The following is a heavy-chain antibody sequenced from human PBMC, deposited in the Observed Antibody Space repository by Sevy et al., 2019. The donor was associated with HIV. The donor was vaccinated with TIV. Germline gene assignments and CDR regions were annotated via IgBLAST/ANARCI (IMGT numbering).Heavy chain of an antibody. CDR2: IIPILAIA. D-gene: IGHD6-6*01. J-gene: IGHJ3*02. Sequence: ASVKVSCKASGGTFSSYAISWVRQAPGLGLEWMGRIIPILAIANYAQKFQGRVTITADKSTSTAYMELSSLRSEDTAVYYCAREDSSSSFGAFDIWGQGTMVTVSS. V-gene: IGHV1-69*04. CDR3: AREDSSSSFGAFDI. CDR1: GGTFSSYA.